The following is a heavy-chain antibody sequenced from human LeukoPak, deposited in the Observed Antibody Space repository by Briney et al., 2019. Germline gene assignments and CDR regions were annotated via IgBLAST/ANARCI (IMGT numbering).Heavy chain of an antibody. CDR3: ARDGRNYDILTGYYYYYYYGMDV. J-gene: IGHJ6*02. V-gene: IGHV1-69*13. D-gene: IGHD3-9*01. Sequence: SVKVSCKASGGTFSSYAISWVRQAPGQGLEWMGGIIPIFGTANYAQKFQGRVTITADESTSTAYMELNSLRSEDTAVYYCARDGRNYDILTGYYYYYYYGMDVWGQGTTVTVSS. CDR2: IIPIFGTA. CDR1: GGTFSSYA.